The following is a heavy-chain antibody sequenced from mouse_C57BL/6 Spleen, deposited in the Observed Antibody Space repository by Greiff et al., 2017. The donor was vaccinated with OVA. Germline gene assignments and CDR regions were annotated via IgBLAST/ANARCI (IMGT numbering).Heavy chain of an antibody. Sequence: EVKLQESGGGLVQPGGSLSLSCAASGFTFTDYYMSWVRQPPGKALEWLGFIRNKANGYTTEYSASVKGWFTISRDNSQSILYLQMNALRAEDSATYYCARYDYLEGFAYWGQGTLVTVSA. V-gene: IGHV7-3*01. D-gene: IGHD2-4*01. CDR3: ARYDYLEGFAY. J-gene: IGHJ3*01. CDR2: IRNKANGYTT. CDR1: GFTFTDYY.